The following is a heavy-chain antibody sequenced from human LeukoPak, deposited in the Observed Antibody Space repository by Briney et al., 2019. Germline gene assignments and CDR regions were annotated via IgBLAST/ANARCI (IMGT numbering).Heavy chain of an antibody. CDR3: ATSSPSRLDYYYGMDV. CDR1: GFTFSSYW. CDR2: IKQDGSEK. V-gene: IGHV3-7*01. D-gene: IGHD3-16*01. Sequence: GGSLRLSCAASGFTFSSYWMSWVRQAPGKGLEWVANIKQDGSEKYYVDSVKGRFTISRDNSKNTLYLQMNSLRAEDTAVYYCATSSPSRLDYYYGMDVWGQGTTVIVSS. J-gene: IGHJ6*02.